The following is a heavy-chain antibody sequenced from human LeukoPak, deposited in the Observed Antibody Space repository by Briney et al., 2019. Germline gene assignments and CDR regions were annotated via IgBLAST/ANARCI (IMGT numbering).Heavy chain of an antibody. V-gene: IGHV3-7*01. D-gene: IGHD6-19*01. CDR2: IKQDGSEK. Sequence: GGSLILSCAASGYTFRSYWMSWVRQAPGKGLEWVANIKQDGSEKYYVDSVKGRFTISSDNAKNSLYLQMNTPRAEDTAVYYCARYGSGKEDDAFDIWGQGTMVTVSS. CDR3: ARYGSGKEDDAFDI. CDR1: GYTFRSYW. J-gene: IGHJ3*02.